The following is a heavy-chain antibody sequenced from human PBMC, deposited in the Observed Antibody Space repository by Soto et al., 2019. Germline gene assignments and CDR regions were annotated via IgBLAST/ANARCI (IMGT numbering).Heavy chain of an antibody. CDR3: PASCVRCRVFNYYGMYV. CDR1: GGSISSGGYY. Sequence: QVQLQESGPGLVKPSQTLSLTCTVSGGSISSGGYYWSWIRQHPGKGLEWIGYIYYSGSTYYNPPLKCRVTISVDTSKHQFPLKLSSVTAADTAVYYCPASCVRCRVFNYYGMYVWGQGTTVTVSS. CDR2: IYYSGST. V-gene: IGHV4-31*03. D-gene: IGHD2-8*01. J-gene: IGHJ6*02.